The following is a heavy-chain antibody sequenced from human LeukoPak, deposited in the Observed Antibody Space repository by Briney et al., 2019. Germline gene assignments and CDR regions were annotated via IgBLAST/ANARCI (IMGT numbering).Heavy chain of an antibody. V-gene: IGHV4-4*02. J-gene: IGHJ3*02. CDR1: GGSISSSNW. CDR2: IYTSGIISGNT. CDR3: ARDRYYYDTSGYYSAFDT. Sequence: SEIVSLTCAVSGGSISSSNWWSWVRQPPGKGLEWIGRIYTSGIISGNTNYNPSLKSRVTMSVDTSKNQFSLKLRSVTAADTAVYYCARDRYYYDTSGYYSAFDTWGQGTMVTVSS. D-gene: IGHD3-22*01.